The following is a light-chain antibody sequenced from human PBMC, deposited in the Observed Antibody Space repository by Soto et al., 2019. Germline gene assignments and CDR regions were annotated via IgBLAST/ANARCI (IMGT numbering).Light chain of an antibody. J-gene: IGLJ2*01. V-gene: IGLV1-44*01. CDR1: SSNIETNT. CDR2: NNN. Sequence: QSALTQPPSASGTPGQRVTISCSGSSSNIETNTVDWYQHLPGTAPKVLIFNNNQRPSGVPDRFSGSKSGTSASLAIRGLQSEDEAHYYCAVWDDNLSGMIFGGGTKVTVL. CDR3: AVWDDNLSGMI.